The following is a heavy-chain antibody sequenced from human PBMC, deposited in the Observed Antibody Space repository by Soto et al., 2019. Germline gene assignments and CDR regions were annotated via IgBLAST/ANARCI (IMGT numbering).Heavy chain of an antibody. CDR2: IYPGDSDT. D-gene: IGHD3-22*01. V-gene: IGHV5-51*01. J-gene: IGHJ6*02. CDR1: GYSFTSYW. CDR3: ASQSDRXYYDSSGQYYYYYGMDV. Sequence: GESMKISCKGSGYSFTSYWIGWVRQMPGKGLEWMGIIYPGDSDTRYSPSFQGQVTISADKSISTAYLQWSSLKASDTAMYYCASQSDRXYYDSSGQYYYYYGMDVWGQGTTVTVSS.